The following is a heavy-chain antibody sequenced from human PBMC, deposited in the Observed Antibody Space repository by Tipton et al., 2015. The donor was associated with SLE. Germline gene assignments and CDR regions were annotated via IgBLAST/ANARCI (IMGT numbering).Heavy chain of an antibody. V-gene: IGHV3-9*01. Sequence: SLRLSCAASGFTFDDYAMHWVRQAPGKGLEWVSGISWNSGNIGYADSVKGRFTISRDNAKNSLYLQMNSLRAEDTALYYCAKAPAYNWFDPWGQGTLVTVSS. J-gene: IGHJ5*02. CDR1: GFTFDDYA. CDR2: ISWNSGNI. CDR3: AKAPAYNWFDP.